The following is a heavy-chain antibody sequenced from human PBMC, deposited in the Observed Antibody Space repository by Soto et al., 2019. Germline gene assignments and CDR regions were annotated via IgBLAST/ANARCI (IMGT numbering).Heavy chain of an antibody. Sequence: QVQLQESGPGLVKPSETLSLTCTVSGGSISSYYWSWIRQPPGKGLEWIGYIYYSGSTNYNPSLTGRVTISVDTSKNKFSLKLSSVTAADTAVYYCAREGGAGGWYYYYGMDVWGQGTTVTVSS. J-gene: IGHJ6*02. D-gene: IGHD6-19*01. CDR1: GGSISSYY. V-gene: IGHV4-59*01. CDR2: IYYSGST. CDR3: AREGGAGGWYYYYGMDV.